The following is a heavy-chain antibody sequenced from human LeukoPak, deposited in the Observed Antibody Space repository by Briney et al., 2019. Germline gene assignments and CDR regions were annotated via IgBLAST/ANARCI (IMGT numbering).Heavy chain of an antibody. CDR3: ATLTAGSYGRTYYYYMDV. Sequence: ASVKVSCKVSGYTLTELSMHWVRQAPGKGLEWMGGFDPEDGETIYAQKFQGRVTMIEDTSTDTAYMELSSLRSEDTAVYYCATLTAGSYGRTYYYYMDVWGKGTTVTVSS. CDR1: GYTLTELS. J-gene: IGHJ6*03. D-gene: IGHD5-18*01. V-gene: IGHV1-24*01. CDR2: FDPEDGET.